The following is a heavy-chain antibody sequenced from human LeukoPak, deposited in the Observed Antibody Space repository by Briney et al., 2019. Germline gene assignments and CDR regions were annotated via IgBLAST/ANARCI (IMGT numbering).Heavy chain of an antibody. D-gene: IGHD1-26*01. CDR3: ARAYGSYSFDY. J-gene: IGHJ4*02. V-gene: IGHV4-59*01. CDR2: GSYSGST. Sequence: PSETLSLTCTVSGGSISSYYWNWIRQPPGKGLEWIGYGSYSGSTDYNPSLKSRVTISADTPKNQFSLKLSSVTAADTAVYYCARAYGSYSFDYWGQGTLVTVSS. CDR1: GGSISSYY.